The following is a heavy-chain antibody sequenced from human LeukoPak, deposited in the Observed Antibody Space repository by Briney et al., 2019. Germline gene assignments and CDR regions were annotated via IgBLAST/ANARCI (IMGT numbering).Heavy chain of an antibody. V-gene: IGHV3-66*01. J-gene: IGHJ4*02. CDR2: IYTGGTT. CDR1: GFTVTSNH. CDR3: ARDSSSYYFDY. D-gene: IGHD6-6*01. Sequence: GATLRLSCAASGFTVTSNHMNWVRQAPGKGLEWVSIIYTGGTTHYAASLKDRFTISRDDSSNTLYLQMNSLRAEDTAVYYWARDSSSYYFDYWGEGTLVT.